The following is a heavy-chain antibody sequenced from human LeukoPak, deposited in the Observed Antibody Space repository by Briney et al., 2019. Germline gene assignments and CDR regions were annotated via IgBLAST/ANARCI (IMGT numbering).Heavy chain of an antibody. CDR1: GFTFSSYW. CDR2: IKQDGSEK. D-gene: IGHD1-26*01. CDR3: AGARGWEFSS. V-gene: IGHV3-7*01. J-gene: IGHJ5*02. Sequence: GGSLRLSCAASGFTFSSYWMSWVRQAPGKGLEWVANIKQDGSEKYYLDSVNGRFTISRDNAKNSLFLQMNSLRAEDTAVYYCAGARGWEFSSWGQGTLVTVSS.